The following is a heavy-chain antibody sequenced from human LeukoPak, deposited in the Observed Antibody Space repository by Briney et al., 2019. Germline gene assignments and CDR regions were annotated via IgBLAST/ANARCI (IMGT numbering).Heavy chain of an antibody. V-gene: IGHV3-30*02. CDR2: IRYDGSNK. Sequence: GGSLRLSCAASGFTFSSYGMHWVRQAPGKGPEWVAFIRYDGSNKYYADSVKGRFTISRDNSKNTLYLQMNSLRAEDTAVYYCAKEDRTVSQYGDWGYWGQGTLVTVSS. CDR3: AKEDRTVSQYGDWGY. D-gene: IGHD4-17*01. CDR1: GFTFSSYG. J-gene: IGHJ4*02.